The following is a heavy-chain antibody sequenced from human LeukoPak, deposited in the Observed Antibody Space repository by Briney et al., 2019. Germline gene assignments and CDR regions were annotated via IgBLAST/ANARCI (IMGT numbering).Heavy chain of an antibody. CDR1: GGSISSSSYY. CDR2: IYYSGST. CDR3: ARGSFWSGYRYFDY. J-gene: IGHJ4*02. V-gene: IGHV4-61*01. Sequence: SETLSLTCTVSGGSISSSSYYWSWIRQPPGKGLEWIGYIYYSGSTNYNPSLKSRVTISVDTSKNQFSLKLSSVTAADTAVYYCARGSFWSGYRYFDYWGQGTLVTVSS. D-gene: IGHD3-3*01.